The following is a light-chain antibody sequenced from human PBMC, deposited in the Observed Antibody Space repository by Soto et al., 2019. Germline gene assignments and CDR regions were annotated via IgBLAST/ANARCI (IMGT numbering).Light chain of an antibody. J-gene: IGKJ4*01. CDR1: QTVSSNY. CDR2: GAT. Sequence: EIVLTQSPGTLSVPLGETATLSCRASQTVSSNYVAWYQQKAGQAPRLLIYGATNRATGVSDNFSGGGSGTAFTLTIFSLEPEEPAIYICQQYGTSPPTFGGGTKVEIK. V-gene: IGKV3-20*01. CDR3: QQYGTSPPT.